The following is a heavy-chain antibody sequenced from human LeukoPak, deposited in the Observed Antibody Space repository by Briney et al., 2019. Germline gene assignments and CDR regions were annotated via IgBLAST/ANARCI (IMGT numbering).Heavy chain of an antibody. CDR1: GFTFSSYA. V-gene: IGHV3-23*01. CDR3: AKAPIAAAGPYYFDY. Sequence: GGSLRLSCAASGFTFSSYAMSWVRQAPGKGLEWVSAISGSGGSTYYADSVQGRFTISRDNSKNTLYLQMNSLRAEDTAVYYCAKAPIAAAGPYYFDYWGQGTLVTVSS. J-gene: IGHJ4*02. D-gene: IGHD6-13*01. CDR2: ISGSGGST.